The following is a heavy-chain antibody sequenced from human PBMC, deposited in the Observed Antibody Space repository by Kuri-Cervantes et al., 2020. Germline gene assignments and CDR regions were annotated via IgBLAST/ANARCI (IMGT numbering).Heavy chain of an antibody. CDR2: IYPGDSDT. J-gene: IGHJ4*02. V-gene: IGHV5-51*01. CDR1: GYSSTSYW. D-gene: IGHD3-10*01. CDR3: ARHEYFYGSGDY. Sequence: KVSCKGSGYSSTSYWIGWVRQMPGKGLEWLGIIYPGDSDTRYSPSFQGQVTISADKPISTAYLQWSSLEASDTAVYYCARHEYFYGSGDYWGQGTLVTVSS.